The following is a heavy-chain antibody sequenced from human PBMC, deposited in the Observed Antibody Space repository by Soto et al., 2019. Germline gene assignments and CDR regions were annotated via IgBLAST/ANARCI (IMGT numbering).Heavy chain of an antibody. D-gene: IGHD2-2*02. CDR2: ISSSGSTI. CDR3: ARVWGCSSTSCYTYFDY. Sequence: NPGGSLRLSCAASGFTFSDYYMSWIRQAPGKGLEWVPYISSSGSTIYYADSVKGRFTISRDNAKNSLYLQMNSLRAEDTAVYYCARVWGCSSTSCYTYFDYWGQGTLVTVSS. J-gene: IGHJ4*02. CDR1: GFTFSDYY. V-gene: IGHV3-11*04.